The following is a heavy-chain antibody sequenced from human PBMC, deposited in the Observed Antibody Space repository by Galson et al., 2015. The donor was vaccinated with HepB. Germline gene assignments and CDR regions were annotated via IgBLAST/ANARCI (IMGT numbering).Heavy chain of an antibody. Sequence: SVKVSCKVSGYTLTELSMHWVRQAPGKGLEWMGGFEPEDGETIYAQTFQGRFTMTEDKSTDTAYMELSSLRSEDTAVYYCATDPFFSRPFDYWGQGTLVTVSS. CDR3: ATDPFFSRPFDY. V-gene: IGHV1-24*01. CDR2: FEPEDGET. J-gene: IGHJ4*02. D-gene: IGHD2/OR15-2a*01. CDR1: GYTLTELS.